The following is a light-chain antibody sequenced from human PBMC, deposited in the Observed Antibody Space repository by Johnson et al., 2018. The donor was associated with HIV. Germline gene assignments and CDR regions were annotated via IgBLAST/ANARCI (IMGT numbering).Light chain of an antibody. CDR1: SSNIGNNY. J-gene: IGLJ1*01. CDR3: GTWDSSLSAGV. V-gene: IGLV1-51*01. Sequence: QSVLTQPPSVSAAPGQKVTISCSGSSSNIGNNYVSWYQQIPGTAPKLLIYDNNKRPSGIPDRFSGSKSGTSATLGITGLQTGDEADYYFGTWDSSLSAGVFGTGTNVTVL. CDR2: DNN.